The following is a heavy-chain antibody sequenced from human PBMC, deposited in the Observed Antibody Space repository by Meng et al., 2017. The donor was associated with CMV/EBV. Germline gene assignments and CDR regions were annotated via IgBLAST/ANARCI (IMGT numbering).Heavy chain of an antibody. D-gene: IGHD3-22*01. Sequence: SVKVSCKASGGTFSSYAISWVRQAPGQGLEWMGGIIPIFGTANYAQKFQGRVTITTDESTSTAYMELSSLRSEDKAVYYCAGTYYYDSSGYYYSAFDIWGQGTMVTVSS. CDR3: AGTYYYDSSGYYYSAFDI. CDR2: IIPIFGTA. V-gene: IGHV1-69*05. CDR1: GGTFSSYA. J-gene: IGHJ3*02.